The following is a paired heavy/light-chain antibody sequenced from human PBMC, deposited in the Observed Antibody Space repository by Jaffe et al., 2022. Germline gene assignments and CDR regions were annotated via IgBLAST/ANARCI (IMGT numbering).Light chain of an antibody. CDR1: SSNIGAGYD. J-gene: IGLJ1*01. V-gene: IGLV1-40*01. CDR3: QSYDSSLSGHYV. Sequence: QSVLTQPPSVSGAPGQRVTISCTGSSSNIGAGYDVHWYQQLPGTAPKLLIYGNSNRPSGVPDRFSGSKSGTSASLAITGLQAEDEADYYCQSYDSSLSGHYVFGTGTKVTVL. CDR2: GNS.
Heavy chain of an antibody. D-gene: IGHD6-19*01. V-gene: IGHV3-48*03. J-gene: IGHJ5*02. CDR1: GFTFSSYE. CDR2: ISSSGSTI. Sequence: EVQLVESGGGLVQPGGSLRLSCAASGFTFSSYEMNWVRQAPGKGLEWVSYISSSGSTIYYADSVKGRFTISRDNAKNSLYLQMNSLRAEDTAVYYCARGYSSIFDVQQWLPSNWFDPWGQGTLVTVSS. CDR3: ARGYSSIFDVQQWLPSNWFDP.